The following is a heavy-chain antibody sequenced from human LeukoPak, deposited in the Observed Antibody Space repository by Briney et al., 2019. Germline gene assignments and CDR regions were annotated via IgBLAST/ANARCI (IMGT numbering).Heavy chain of an antibody. CDR3: ARRDIVVVPAAIFGAFDI. J-gene: IGHJ3*02. V-gene: IGHV3-20*04. CDR2: INWNGGST. CDR1: GFTFDDYG. Sequence: PGVSLRLSCAASGFTFDDYGMSWVRQAPGKGLEWVSGINWNGGSTGYADSVKGRFTISRDNAKNSLYLQMNSLRAEDTALYYCARRDIVVVPAAIFGAFDIWGQGTMVTVSS. D-gene: IGHD2-2*02.